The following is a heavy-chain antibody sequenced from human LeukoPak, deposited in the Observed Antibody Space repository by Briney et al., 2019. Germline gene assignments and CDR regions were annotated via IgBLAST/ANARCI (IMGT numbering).Heavy chain of an antibody. Sequence: GGSLRLSCAASGFTFSSYAMHWVRQAPGKGLEWVAVTSYDGSNKYYADSVKGRFTISRDNSKNTLYLQMNSLRAEDTAVYYCARRGAVAGTKGVDYWGQGTLVTVSS. CDR1: GFTFSSYA. CDR2: TSYDGSNK. D-gene: IGHD6-19*01. CDR3: ARRGAVAGTKGVDY. V-gene: IGHV3-30*04. J-gene: IGHJ4*02.